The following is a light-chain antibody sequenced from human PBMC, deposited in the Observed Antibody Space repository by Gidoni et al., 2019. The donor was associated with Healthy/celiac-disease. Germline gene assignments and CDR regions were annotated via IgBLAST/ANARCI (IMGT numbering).Light chain of an antibody. CDR3: QQSSNGPFT. Sequence: EIVLTQSPATLSLSPGERATLSCRASQSVSSYLAWYQQKPGQAPRLLIYDASNRATGIPARFSGSGSGTDFTRTSRSLEPEDFAVYYCQQSSNGPFTFXHXTKVDIK. CDR1: QSVSSY. J-gene: IGKJ3*01. V-gene: IGKV3-11*01. CDR2: DAS.